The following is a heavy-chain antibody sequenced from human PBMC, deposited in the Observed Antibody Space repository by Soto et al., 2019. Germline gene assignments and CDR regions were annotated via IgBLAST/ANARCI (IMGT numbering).Heavy chain of an antibody. CDR1: GFTFSTSA. V-gene: IGHV3-30-3*01. D-gene: IGHD2-2*01. CDR2: ISYHGSNK. CDR3: ARDLIKYAEN. J-gene: IGHJ4*02. Sequence: GSLRLSCAASGFTFSTSAMHWVRQAPGKGLEWVALISYHGSNKYYGDSVEGRFTISRDNSRNTVYLEMNSLRAEDTAVYYCARDLIKYAENWGQGTMVTVSS.